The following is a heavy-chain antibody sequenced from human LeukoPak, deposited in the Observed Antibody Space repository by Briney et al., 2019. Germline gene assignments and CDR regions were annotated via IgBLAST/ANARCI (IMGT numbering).Heavy chain of an antibody. CDR2: IQTSGST. Sequence: SETLSLTCTVSGGSISSYFWSWIRQPAGKGLEWIGHIQTSGSTKYNPSLKSRVSMSVDTSNNQFSLKLISVTAADTAIYYCVRDFGDWGQGTLVTVSS. J-gene: IGHJ4*02. CDR3: VRDFGD. CDR1: GGSISSYF. V-gene: IGHV4-4*07.